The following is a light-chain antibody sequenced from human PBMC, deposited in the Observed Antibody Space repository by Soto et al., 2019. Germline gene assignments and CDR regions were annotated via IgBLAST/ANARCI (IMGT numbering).Light chain of an antibody. CDR2: DAF. CDR3: QQRSTWPMT. V-gene: IGKV3-11*01. J-gene: IGKJ5*01. Sequence: EIVLTQSPATLSLSPGDRATLSCRANQSVGSSLAWIRQRPGQAPSLVIYDAFNRASGTPARFSGSGSGTDFTLTVSSLESADFATYYCQQRSTWPMTFGQGTRLDI. CDR1: QSVGSS.